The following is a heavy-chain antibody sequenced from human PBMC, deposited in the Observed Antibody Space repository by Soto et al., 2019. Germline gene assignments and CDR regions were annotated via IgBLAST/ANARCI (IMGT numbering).Heavy chain of an antibody. Sequence: SLRLSCAASGFTFSCYWMHWVRQTPEKGLVWVARIFIVGSATTYADSVKGRFTISRDNSKNTLYLQMNSLRADDTAVYYCARGNYGGFDYWGQGTLVTVSS. CDR1: GFTFSCYW. J-gene: IGHJ4*02. D-gene: IGHD4-17*01. V-gene: IGHV3-74*03. CDR3: ARGNYGGFDY. CDR2: IFIVGSAT.